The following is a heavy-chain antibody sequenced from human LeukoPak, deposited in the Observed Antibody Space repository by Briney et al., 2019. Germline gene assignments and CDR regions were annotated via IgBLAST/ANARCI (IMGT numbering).Heavy chain of an antibody. Sequence: GGSLRLSCAASGFTFSDFYMSWIRQAPGKGLEWVSYISISADTIYYADSVRGRFTISRDNAKNSLYLQMNSLRAEDTAVYYCARMRQQLAPGGFDYWGQGTLVTVSS. CDR3: ARMRQQLAPGGFDY. D-gene: IGHD6-13*01. V-gene: IGHV3-11*04. CDR2: ISISADTI. CDR1: GFTFSDFY. J-gene: IGHJ4*02.